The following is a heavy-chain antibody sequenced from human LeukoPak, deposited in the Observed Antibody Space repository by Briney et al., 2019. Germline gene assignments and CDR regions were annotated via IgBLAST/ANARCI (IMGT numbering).Heavy chain of an antibody. CDR1: GFTFSSYQ. CDR3: ARPRATTVFFDY. J-gene: IGHJ4*02. CDR2: ITSTGTTI. D-gene: IGHD4-17*01. V-gene: IGHV3-48*03. Sequence: GGSLRLSCAASGFTFSSYQMTWVRQAPGKGLQWVSYITSTGTTIHYADSVKGRFTISRDNAKNSLYLQMNSLRAEDTAVYYCARPRATTVFFDYWGQGTLVTVSS.